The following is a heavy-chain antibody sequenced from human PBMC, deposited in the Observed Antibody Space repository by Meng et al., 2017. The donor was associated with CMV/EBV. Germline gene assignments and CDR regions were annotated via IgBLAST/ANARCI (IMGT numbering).Heavy chain of an antibody. CDR2: IIPILGIA. CDR3: ARGPWVSGDIVVVPAADNWFDP. J-gene: IGHJ5*02. D-gene: IGHD2-2*01. V-gene: IGHV1-69*02. Sequence: SVTVSCKASGGTFSSYTISWVRQAPGQGLEWMGRIIPILGIANYAQKFQGRVTITADKSTSTAYMELSSLRSEDTAVYYCARGPWVSGDIVVVPAADNWFDPWGQGTLVTVSS. CDR1: GGTFSSYT.